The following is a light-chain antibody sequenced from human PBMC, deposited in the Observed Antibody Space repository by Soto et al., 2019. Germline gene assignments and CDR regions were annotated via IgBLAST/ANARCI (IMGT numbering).Light chain of an antibody. CDR3: SSDTSTSRDV. V-gene: IGLV2-18*02. CDR2: EVT. J-gene: IGLJ1*01. CDR1: SSDVGKYDR. Sequence: QSALTQPPSVSGSPGQSVTISCTGTSSDVGKYDRVSWYQQPPGTAPKLIIYEVTNRPSGVPARFSGSKSGNTASLTISGLHAEDEADYYCSSDTSTSRDVFGAGTKVT.